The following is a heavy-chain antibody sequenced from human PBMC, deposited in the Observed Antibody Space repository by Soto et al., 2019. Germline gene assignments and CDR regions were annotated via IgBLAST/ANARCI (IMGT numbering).Heavy chain of an antibody. CDR1: GYTFTSYD. CDR3: ARGVDAGVDV. J-gene: IGHJ6*02. D-gene: IGHD1-1*01. V-gene: IGHV1-8*01. CDR2: MSPNSGAT. Sequence: QVQLVQSGAEVTKPGASVKVSCKASGYTFTSYDINWVRQATGQGLEWMGWMSPNSGATGYAQKFQGRDTMTRDTSISTAYMELSNRRSEDTAIYYCARGVDAGVDVWGQGSTVTVSS.